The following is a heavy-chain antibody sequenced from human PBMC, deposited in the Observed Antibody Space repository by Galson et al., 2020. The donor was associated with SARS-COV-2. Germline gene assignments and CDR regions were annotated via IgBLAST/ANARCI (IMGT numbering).Heavy chain of an antibody. CDR3: ARFLSNDDAFDI. D-gene: IGHD4-4*01. Sequence: ETSETLSLTCSVSDGPMSSYYWSWIRQPPGKGLEWIGYISYSGSANYNPSLRSRVTISVDLSKNQFSLKLSSVTAADTAVYYCARFLSNDDAFDIWGQGTMVTVSS. V-gene: IGHV4-59*01. CDR2: ISYSGSA. J-gene: IGHJ3*02. CDR1: DGPMSSYY.